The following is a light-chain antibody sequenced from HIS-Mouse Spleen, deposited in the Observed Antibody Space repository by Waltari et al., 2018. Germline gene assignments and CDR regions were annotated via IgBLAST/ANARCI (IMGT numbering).Light chain of an antibody. CDR2: GAS. CDR1: QSVSSN. V-gene: IGKV3-15*01. J-gene: IGKJ1*01. CDR3: QQYNNWPRT. Sequence: EIVMTKSPATLSVSQGERAPLPCRASQSVSSNLAWYQQKPGQAPRLLIYGASTRATGIPARFSGSGSGTEFTLTISSMQSEDFAVYYCQQYNNWPRTFGQGTKVEIK.